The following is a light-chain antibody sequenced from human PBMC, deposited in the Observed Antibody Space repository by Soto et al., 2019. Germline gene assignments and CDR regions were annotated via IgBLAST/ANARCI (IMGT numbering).Light chain of an antibody. CDR2: AAS. V-gene: IGKV1-39*01. Sequence: DIQMTQSPSSLSASVGDRVTITCRASRSISSYLNWYQQKPGKAPKLLIYAASSLQSGVPSRFSGSGSGTDFTPTISSLQPEDFATYYCQQSYSTPFTFGPGTKVDIK. CDR1: RSISSY. J-gene: IGKJ3*01. CDR3: QQSYSTPFT.